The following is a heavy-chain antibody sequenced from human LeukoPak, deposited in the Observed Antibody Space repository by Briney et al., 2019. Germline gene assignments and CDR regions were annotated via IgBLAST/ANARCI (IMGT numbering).Heavy chain of an antibody. D-gene: IGHD4-17*01. CDR1: VFIFSVYD. CDR2: IGYSGTYT. Sequence: GGSVRLFCAPSVFIFSVYDMICIRRARGKGVECVLYIGYSGTYTKYADSVKGRFTISRDNAENSLFLQINSLRADDTAVYYCAKGLTYGDNVPFDYWGQGTLVTVSS. CDR3: AKGLTYGDNVPFDY. J-gene: IGHJ4*02. V-gene: IGHV3-11*05.